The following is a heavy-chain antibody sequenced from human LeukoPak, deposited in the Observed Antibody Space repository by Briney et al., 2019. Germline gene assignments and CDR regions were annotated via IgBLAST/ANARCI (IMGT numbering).Heavy chain of an antibody. Sequence: PSETLSLTCTVSGGSISSYYWSWIRQPPGKGLEWIGYMYYSGTTNYNPSLRSRVTISADTSKNQFSLNLSSVTAADTAVYYCAREWGLNGNDYWGQGTLVTVSS. J-gene: IGHJ4*02. D-gene: IGHD3-16*01. CDR1: GGSISSYY. CDR2: MYYSGTT. V-gene: IGHV4-59*01. CDR3: AREWGLNGNDY.